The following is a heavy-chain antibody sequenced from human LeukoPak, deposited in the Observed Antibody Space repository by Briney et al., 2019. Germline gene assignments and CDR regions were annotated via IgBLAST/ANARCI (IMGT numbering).Heavy chain of an antibody. CDR3: VRDNPRCCGVVPVNIDDF. J-gene: IGHJ4*02. CDR2: ISYDSAIK. V-gene: IGHV3-48*01. Sequence: PGGSLRLSCAASGFTLSTDSMNWVRQAPGKGLEWISYISYDSAIKYYADSVRCRFTISRDNAKNSLSLQMHSLRAEDTAVYYCVRDNPRCCGVVPVNIDDFWGQGTLVTVSS. CDR1: GFTLSTDS. D-gene: IGHD2-15*01.